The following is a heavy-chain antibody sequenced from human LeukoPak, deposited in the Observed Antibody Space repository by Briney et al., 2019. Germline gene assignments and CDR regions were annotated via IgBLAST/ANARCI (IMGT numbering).Heavy chain of an antibody. CDR1: GFTFSSYD. D-gene: IGHD3-10*01. Sequence: PGGSLRLSCAASGFTFSSYDMHWVRQATGKGLDWVSAIGTAGDTYYPGSVKGRFTISRENAKNSLYLQMNSLRAGDTVVYYCARTKDGSGSYDYWGQGTLVTVSS. V-gene: IGHV3-13*01. J-gene: IGHJ4*02. CDR3: ARTKDGSGSYDY. CDR2: IGTAGDT.